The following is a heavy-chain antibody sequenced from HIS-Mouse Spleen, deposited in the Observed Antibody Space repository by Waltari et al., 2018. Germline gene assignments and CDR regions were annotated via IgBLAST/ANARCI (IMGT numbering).Heavy chain of an antibody. D-gene: IGHD1-26*01. CDR1: GGSFSGYY. V-gene: IGHV4-34*01. CDR3: ARGGWEYAFDI. CDR2: INHSGST. Sequence: QVQLQQWGAGLSKPSETLSLTCAVYGGSFSGYYWSWIRQPPGKGLEWIGEINHSGSTNYNPSLKSRVTISVDTSKNQFSLKLSSVTAADTAVYYCARGGWEYAFDIWGQGTMVTVSS. J-gene: IGHJ3*02.